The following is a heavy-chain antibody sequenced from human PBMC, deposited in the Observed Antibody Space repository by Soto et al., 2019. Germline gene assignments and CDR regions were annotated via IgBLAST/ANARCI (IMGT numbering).Heavy chain of an antibody. V-gene: IGHV3-23*01. Sequence: GGYLRLSCAASGFTFSSYAINWVRHAPGKGLEWVSAIIGSGDNTYHADSVKGRFTISRDNSKITLYLQINSLRAEDTAVYYCAKDRSGSTWDDAFDIWDQGTMVTVSS. CDR3: AKDRSGSTWDDAFDI. CDR2: IIGSGDNT. CDR1: GFTFSSYA. J-gene: IGHJ3*02. D-gene: IGHD3-3*01.